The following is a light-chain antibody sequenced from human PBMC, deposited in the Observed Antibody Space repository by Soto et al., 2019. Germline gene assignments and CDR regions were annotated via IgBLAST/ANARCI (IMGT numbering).Light chain of an antibody. J-gene: IGKJ1*01. Sequence: EIVLTQAPGTLSLSPGERATLSCRASQSVSSSYLAWYQQKPGQAPRLLIYGASSRATGIPDRLSGSGSGTDFTLTISRLEPEAFAVSYCQQYGSSPGKFGQAPKVDIK. CDR3: QQYGSSPGK. CDR1: QSVSSSY. V-gene: IGKV3-20*01. CDR2: GAS.